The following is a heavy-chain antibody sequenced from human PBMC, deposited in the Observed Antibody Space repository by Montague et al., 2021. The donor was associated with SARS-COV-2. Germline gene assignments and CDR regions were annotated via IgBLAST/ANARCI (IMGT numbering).Heavy chain of an antibody. CDR3: AKDQVATTASFGV. CDR1: GFTFSSYA. J-gene: IGHJ6*02. CDR2: ISGSGGST. V-gene: IGHV3-23*01. D-gene: IGHD5-12*01. Sequence: FLRLSCAASGFTFSSYAMGWVRQAPGKGLEWVSAISGSGGSTYYADSVKGRFTISRDNSKNTLYLQMNSLRAEDTAVYYCAKDQVATTASFGVWGQGTTVTVSS.